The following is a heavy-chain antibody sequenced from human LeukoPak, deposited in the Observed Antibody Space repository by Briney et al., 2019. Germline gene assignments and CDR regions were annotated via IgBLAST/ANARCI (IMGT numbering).Heavy chain of an antibody. CDR3: ARDRYSGYDFFLADY. V-gene: IGHV1-18*01. D-gene: IGHD5-12*01. Sequence: ASVKVSCKASGYTFTSYGISWVRQAPGQGLEWMGWISAYNGYTNYAQKLQGRVTMTTDTSTSTAYMELRSLRSDDTAVYYCARDRYSGYDFFLADYWGQGTLVTVSS. CDR2: ISAYNGYT. J-gene: IGHJ4*02. CDR1: GYTFTSYG.